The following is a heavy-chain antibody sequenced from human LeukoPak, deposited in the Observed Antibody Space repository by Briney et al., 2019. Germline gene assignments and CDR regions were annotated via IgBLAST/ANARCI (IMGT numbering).Heavy chain of an antibody. D-gene: IGHD3-10*01. J-gene: IGHJ5*02. Sequence: SETLSLTCSVSGIPLSNYYWNWIRQSPGKGLEWLGYIYYSGSTDYNPSLKSRVTMSIDMSKRQFSLELSPVTAADTAVYYCARGGVVGTMLRGINWFDPWGPGTQVAVSS. CDR3: ARGGVVGTMLRGINWFDP. V-gene: IGHV4-59*01. CDR1: GIPLSNYY. CDR2: IYYSGST.